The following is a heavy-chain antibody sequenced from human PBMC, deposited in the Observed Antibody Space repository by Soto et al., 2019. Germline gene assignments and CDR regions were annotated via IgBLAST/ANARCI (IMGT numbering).Heavy chain of an antibody. D-gene: IGHD1-26*01. CDR1: GVSISSYNW. V-gene: IGHV4-4*02. Sequence: QVLLQASGPGLVKPSGTLSLTCVVSGVSISSYNWWTWVRQSPGKGLEWIGDTYHSGSTNYNPSLKSRVSISIDKSKNQFSLKLTSVTAADTAVYFCAKYMHSGSNFFDYWGQGTLVTVSS. CDR3: AKYMHSGSNFFDY. J-gene: IGHJ4*02. CDR2: TYHSGST.